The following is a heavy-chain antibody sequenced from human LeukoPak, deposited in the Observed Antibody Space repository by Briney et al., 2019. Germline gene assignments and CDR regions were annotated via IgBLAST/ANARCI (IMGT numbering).Heavy chain of an antibody. D-gene: IGHD2-15*01. Sequence: GQCLKLACAASWFTLSGSTIDSVRLASGKWLKSVGRIRSKPNSYATTYAASLKGRFIISRDDSKNTAYLQMSSLEIEDTAVYYCTGQAALVAAENWFDPWGQGTLVTVSS. CDR2: IRSKPNSYAT. CDR1: WFTLSGST. V-gene: IGHV3-73*01. J-gene: IGHJ5*02. CDR3: TGQAALVAAENWFDP.